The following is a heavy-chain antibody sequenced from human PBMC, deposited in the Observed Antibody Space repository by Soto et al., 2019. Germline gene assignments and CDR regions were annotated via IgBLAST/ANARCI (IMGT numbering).Heavy chain of an antibody. J-gene: IGHJ6*03. CDR3: ARDTYCSSTSCYAYYSYYYMDV. CDR2: ISAYNGNT. D-gene: IGHD2-2*01. Sequence: ASVKVSCKASGYTFTSYGISWVRQAPGQGLEWMGWISAYNGNTNYAQKLQGRVTMTTDTSTSTAYMELRSLRSDDTAVYYCARDTYCSSTSCYAYYSYYYMDVWGKGTSVTVAS. CDR1: GYTFTSYG. V-gene: IGHV1-18*01.